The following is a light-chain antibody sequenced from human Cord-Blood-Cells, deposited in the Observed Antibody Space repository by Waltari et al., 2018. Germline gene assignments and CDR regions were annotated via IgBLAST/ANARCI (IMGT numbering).Light chain of an antibody. CDR3: QQSYSTPFT. J-gene: IGKJ2*01. CDR2: AAS. V-gene: IGKV1-39*01. CDR1: QSISSY. Sequence: TQSTSSLSASLGERVNITCRASQSISSYLNWYQQKPGKAPKLLIYAASSLQSGVPSRFSGSGSGTDFTLTISSLQPEDFATYYCQQSYSTPFTFGQGTKLEIK.